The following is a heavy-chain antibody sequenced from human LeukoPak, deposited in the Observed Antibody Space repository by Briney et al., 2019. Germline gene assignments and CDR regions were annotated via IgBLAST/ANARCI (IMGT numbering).Heavy chain of an antibody. J-gene: IGHJ4*02. D-gene: IGHD6-19*01. V-gene: IGHV3-11*01. CDR2: ITTGGTTI. CDR3: AGSNAAPSWLPPHRYFDY. Sequence: KASETLSLTCGVHGGSFSGHFFFWIRQAPGKGLEWISYITTGGTTIYSADSVKGRFTISRDNAKNSLFLHMTSLRADDTAVYYCAGSNAAPSWLPPHRYFDYWSQGTLVTVSS. CDR1: GGSFSGHF.